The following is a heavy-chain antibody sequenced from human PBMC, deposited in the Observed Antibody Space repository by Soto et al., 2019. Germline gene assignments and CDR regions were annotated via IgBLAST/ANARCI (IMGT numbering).Heavy chain of an antibody. J-gene: IGHJ4*02. D-gene: IGHD1-26*01. CDR2: VSGSGNTQ. CDR1: GFSFRSYS. Sequence: GGSLRLSCVASGFSFRSYSMNWVRQAPGKGPEWVAYVSGSGNTQYYADSVKGQFTISRDNAMQSLYLQLNSLRDEDTAVYYCARDPKSGNQKLYFDYWGQGALVTVSS. V-gene: IGHV3-48*02. CDR3: ARDPKSGNQKLYFDY.